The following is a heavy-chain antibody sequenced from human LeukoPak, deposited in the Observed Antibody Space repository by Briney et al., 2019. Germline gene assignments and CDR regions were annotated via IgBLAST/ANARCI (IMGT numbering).Heavy chain of an antibody. CDR1: GFTFSSYA. Sequence: GGSLRLSCAASGFTFSSYAMSWVRQAPGKGLEWVSAISSSGGTTYYADSVKGRFTISRDNSKNTLPLQMDDLRAEDTAVYYCAKVLRSGELLGFDNWGQGTLVTVSS. D-gene: IGHD1-26*01. J-gene: IGHJ4*02. V-gene: IGHV3-23*01. CDR2: ISSSGGTT. CDR3: AKVLRSGELLGFDN.